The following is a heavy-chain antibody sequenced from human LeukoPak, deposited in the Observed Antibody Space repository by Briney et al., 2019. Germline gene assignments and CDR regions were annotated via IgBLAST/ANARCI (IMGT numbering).Heavy chain of an antibody. Sequence: ASVKVSCKASGYTFTGYYMHWVRQAPGQGLEWMGWINPNSGGTNYAQKFQGRVTMTRDMSISTAYMELSRLRSDDTAVYYCARDTAYSSGWYMDYWGQGTLVTVSS. CDR1: GYTFTGYY. CDR2: INPNSGGT. D-gene: IGHD6-19*01. CDR3: ARDTAYSSGWYMDY. J-gene: IGHJ4*02. V-gene: IGHV1-2*02.